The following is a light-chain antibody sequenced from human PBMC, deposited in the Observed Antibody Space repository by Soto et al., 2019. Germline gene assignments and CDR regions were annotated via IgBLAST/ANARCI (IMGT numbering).Light chain of an antibody. J-gene: IGKJ5*01. CDR3: QQYGGSPIT. CDR2: DAS. CDR1: QTVRNNY. Sequence: EFVLTQSPGTLSLSPGERATLSCRASQTVRNNYLAWYQQKPGQAPRLLIYDASSRATGIPDRFSGHGSGTDFTLTISRLEPEDFAVYYCQQYGGSPITFGQGTRLEIK. V-gene: IGKV3-20*01.